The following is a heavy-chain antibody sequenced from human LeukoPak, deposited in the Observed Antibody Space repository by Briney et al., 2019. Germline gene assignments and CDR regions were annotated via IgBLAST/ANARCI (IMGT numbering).Heavy chain of an antibody. J-gene: IGHJ4*02. Sequence: PSETLSLTCSVSGGSISNGGYYWSWIRQHPEKGLEWIGYIFYNGNTYYNPSLKSRVTISVDTSKNQFSLKLTSVTAADTAVYYCARGRIVGATTFDYWGQGTLVTVSS. V-gene: IGHV4-31*03. CDR3: ARGRIVGATTFDY. D-gene: IGHD1-26*01. CDR2: IFYNGNT. CDR1: GGSISNGGYY.